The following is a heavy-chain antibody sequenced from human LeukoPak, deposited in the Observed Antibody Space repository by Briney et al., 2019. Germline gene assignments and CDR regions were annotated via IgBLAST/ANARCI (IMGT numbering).Heavy chain of an antibody. Sequence: SETLSLTCTVSGGTISNYFWSWILQPPGKGLEWIGFMYYSGSTTSHPSLKSRVTISLDTSKNQFSLKLSSQPPADTAVYYCASDRWALERWGQRPLVTVSS. J-gene: IGHJ4*02. CDR3: ASDRWALER. V-gene: IGHV4-59*01. D-gene: IGHD6-13*01. CDR1: GGTISNYF. CDR2: MYYSGST.